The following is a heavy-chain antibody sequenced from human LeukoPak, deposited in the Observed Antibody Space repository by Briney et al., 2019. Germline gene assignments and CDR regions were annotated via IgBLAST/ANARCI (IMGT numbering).Heavy chain of an antibody. CDR2: IYTSGST. D-gene: IGHD2-2*01. Sequence: SETLSLTCTVSGGSISSYYWSWIRQPAGKGLEWIGRIYTSGSTNYNPSLKSRVTMSVDTSKNQFFLKLSSVTAADTAVYYCARVMDCSSTSCYANFDYWGQGTLVTVSS. CDR3: ARVMDCSSTSCYANFDY. CDR1: GGSISSYY. J-gene: IGHJ4*02. V-gene: IGHV4-4*07.